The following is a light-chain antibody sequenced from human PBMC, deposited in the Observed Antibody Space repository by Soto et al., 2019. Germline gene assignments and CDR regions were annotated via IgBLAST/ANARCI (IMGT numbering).Light chain of an antibody. Sequence: AVVTQEPSLTVSPGGTVTLTCGSSTGAVTSGHYPYWFQQKPGQAPRTLIYVTSNKHSWTPARFSGSLLGGKAALTLSGAQPEDEAEYYCLLSYSGARVFGGGTKLTVL. CDR2: VTS. V-gene: IGLV7-46*01. CDR3: LLSYSGARV. J-gene: IGLJ2*01. CDR1: TGAVTSGHY.